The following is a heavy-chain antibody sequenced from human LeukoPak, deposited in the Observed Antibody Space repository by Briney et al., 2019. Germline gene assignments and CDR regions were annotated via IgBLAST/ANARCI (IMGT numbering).Heavy chain of an antibody. CDR1: GFTFSDYW. D-gene: IGHD4-23*01. Sequence: GGSLRLSCAASGFTFSDYWIHWVRQAPGKGLVWVSRINTDGSITNYADSVKGRFSISRDNAKSTLYLQMNSLRVEDTAVYYCARGRPHGNDYWGQGTLVTVSS. J-gene: IGHJ4*02. CDR2: INTDGSIT. CDR3: ARGRPHGNDY. V-gene: IGHV3-74*01.